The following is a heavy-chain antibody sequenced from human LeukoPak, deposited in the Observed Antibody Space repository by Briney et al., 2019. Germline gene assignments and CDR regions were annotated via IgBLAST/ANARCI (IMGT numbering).Heavy chain of an antibody. V-gene: IGHV1-18*01. Sequence: ASVKVSCKASGYTFTSYGISWVRQAPGQGLEWMGWISAYNGNTNYAQKPQGRVTMTTDTSTSTAYMELRSLRSDDTAAYYCARDRALIKRLPFNWGQGTLVTVSS. CDR2: ISAYNGNT. D-gene: IGHD3-16*01. CDR3: ARDRALIKRLPFN. J-gene: IGHJ4*02. CDR1: GYTFTSYG.